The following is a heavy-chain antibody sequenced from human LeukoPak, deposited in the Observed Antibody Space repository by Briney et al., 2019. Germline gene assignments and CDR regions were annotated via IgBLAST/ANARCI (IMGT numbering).Heavy chain of an antibody. V-gene: IGHV3-64*04. CDR3: ARRGGNYYDSSGYYFDY. D-gene: IGHD3-22*01. CDR1: GFTFSSYA. J-gene: IGHJ4*02. Sequence: PGGSLRLSCSASGFTFSSYAMHWVRQAPGKGLEYVSAISSNGGSTYYADSVKGRFTISRDNSKNTLYLQMNSLRAEDTAVYYCARRGGNYYDSSGYYFDYWGQGTLVTVSS. CDR2: ISSNGGST.